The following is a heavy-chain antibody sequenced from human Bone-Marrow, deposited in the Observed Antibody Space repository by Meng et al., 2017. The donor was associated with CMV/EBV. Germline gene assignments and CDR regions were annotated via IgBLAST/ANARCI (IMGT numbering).Heavy chain of an antibody. J-gene: IGHJ3*02. CDR2: ISSSGSTI. Sequence: GGSLRLSCAASGFTFSSYEMNWVRQAPGKGLEWVSYISSSGSTIYYADSVKGRFTISRDNAKNSLYLQMNSLRAEDTAVYYCARRWEYRGFLAFDIWGQGTMVTV. CDR3: ARRWEYRGFLAFDI. CDR1: GFTFSSYE. V-gene: IGHV3-48*03. D-gene: IGHD1-26*01.